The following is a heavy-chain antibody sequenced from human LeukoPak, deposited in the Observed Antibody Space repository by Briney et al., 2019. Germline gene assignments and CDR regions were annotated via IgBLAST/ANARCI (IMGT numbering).Heavy chain of an antibody. CDR2: IYHSGST. CDR1: GYSISSGYY. CDR3: ARAYCSGGSCYDY. J-gene: IGHJ4*02. V-gene: IGHV4-38-2*01. D-gene: IGHD2-15*01. Sequence: SETLSLTCAVSGYSISSGYYWGWIRQPPGKGQEWIGSIYHSGSTYYNPSLKSRVTISVDTSKNQFSLKLSSVTAADTAVYYCARAYCSGGSCYDYWGQGTLVTVSS.